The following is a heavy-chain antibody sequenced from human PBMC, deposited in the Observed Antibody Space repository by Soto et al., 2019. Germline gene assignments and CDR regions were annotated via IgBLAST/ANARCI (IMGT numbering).Heavy chain of an antibody. J-gene: IGHJ6*01. CDR1: GFTFSTYA. CDR2: ISYDGTNK. V-gene: IGHV3-30-3*01. CDR3: AKDGGGYNYGYVVRDKYYYGIDV. D-gene: IGHD5-18*01. Sequence: GGSLRLSCAASGFTFSTYAMHWVRQAPGKGLEWVAVISYDGTNKYYADSVRGRFTISRDNSKNTLFLQMNSLRAEDTAVYYCAKDGGGYNYGYVVRDKYYYGIDVWGQGTTVTV.